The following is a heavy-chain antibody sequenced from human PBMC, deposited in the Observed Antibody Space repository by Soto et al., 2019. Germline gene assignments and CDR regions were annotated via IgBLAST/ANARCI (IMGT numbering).Heavy chain of an antibody. J-gene: IGHJ6*02. Sequence: LRLSCAASGFTFSSYGMHWVRQAPGKGLEWVAVISYDGSNKYYADSVKGRFTISRDNSKNTLYLQMNSLRAEDTAVYYCAKDMALSTIFGMVAYYYYGMHVWCQATSGTGSS. CDR1: GFTFSSYG. D-gene: IGHD3-3*01. CDR3: AKDMALSTIFGMVAYYYYGMHV. CDR2: ISYDGSNK. V-gene: IGHV3-30*18.